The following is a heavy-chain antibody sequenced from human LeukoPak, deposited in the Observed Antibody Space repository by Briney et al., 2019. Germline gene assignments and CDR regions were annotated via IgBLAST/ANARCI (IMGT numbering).Heavy chain of an antibody. CDR3: ARGIGGPSDY. CDR1: GGSFSGYY. J-gene: IGHJ4*02. D-gene: IGHD3-10*01. CDR2: INHSGST. Sequence: SETLSLTCAVYGGSFSGYYWSWDRQPPGKGLEWIGEINHSGSTNYNPSLKSRVTISVDTSKNQFSLKLSSVTAADTAVYYCARGIGGPSDYWGQGTLVTVSS. V-gene: IGHV4-34*01.